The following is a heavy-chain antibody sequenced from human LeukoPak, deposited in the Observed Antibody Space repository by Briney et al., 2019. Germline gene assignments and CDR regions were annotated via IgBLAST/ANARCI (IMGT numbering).Heavy chain of an antibody. Sequence: GGSLRLSCAASGFTFDDYAMHWVRQAPGKGLEWVSGISWNSGSIGYADSVKGRFTISRDNAKNSLYLQMNSLRAEDTALYYCAKDPDYGMNLPRFDPWGQGTLVTVSS. CDR3: AKDPDYGMNLPRFDP. J-gene: IGHJ5*02. D-gene: IGHD4-17*01. CDR2: ISWNSGSI. CDR1: GFTFDDYA. V-gene: IGHV3-9*01.